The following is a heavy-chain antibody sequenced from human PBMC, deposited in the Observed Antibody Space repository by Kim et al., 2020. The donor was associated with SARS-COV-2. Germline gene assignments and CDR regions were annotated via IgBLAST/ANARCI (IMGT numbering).Heavy chain of an antibody. V-gene: IGHV4-59*09. J-gene: IGHJ3*02. Sequence: PSLKSRVTISVDTSKNQFSLKLSSVTAADTAVYYCARGLYYGSGSSAFDIWGQGTMVTVSS. CDR3: ARGLYYGSGSSAFDI. D-gene: IGHD3-10*01.